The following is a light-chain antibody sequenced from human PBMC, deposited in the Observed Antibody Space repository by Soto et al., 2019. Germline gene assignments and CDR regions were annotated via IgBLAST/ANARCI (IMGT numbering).Light chain of an antibody. V-gene: IGKV3-20*01. CDR1: QSVSSNF. CDR2: GAS. J-gene: IGKJ1*01. CDR3: EQYCSSPRT. Sequence: EIVLTQSPGTLCLSPGESATISCRARQSVSSNFLAWDQEKPGRAPRLLIYGASSRATGIPDRFSGRGAGTDFTLTISRLEPEDFAVYFCEQYCSSPRTFGQGTKVDIK.